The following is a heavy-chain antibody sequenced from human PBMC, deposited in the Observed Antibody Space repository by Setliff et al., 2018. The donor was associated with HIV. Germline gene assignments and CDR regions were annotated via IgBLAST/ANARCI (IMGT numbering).Heavy chain of an antibody. V-gene: IGHV5-51*01. J-gene: IGHJ5*01. CDR2: IYPGDSET. D-gene: IGHD3-3*01. CDR1: GYTFTNYW. Sequence: PGESLKISCRGSGYTFTNYWIGWVRQMPGRGLEWMGIIYPGDSETRYSPSFEGQVTMSADKSINTAYLQWNSLKASDTAMYYCARQPTDTSGYNNWFDSWGQGTLVTVSS. CDR3: ARQPTDTSGYNNWFDS.